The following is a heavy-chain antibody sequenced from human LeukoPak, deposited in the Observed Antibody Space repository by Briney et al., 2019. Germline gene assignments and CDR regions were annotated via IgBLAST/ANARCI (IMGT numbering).Heavy chain of an antibody. J-gene: IGHJ4*02. D-gene: IGHD3-22*01. CDR3: ARGGSSTMIAGTD. CDR2: VSHRGST. CDR1: GYSISNGYY. Sequence: SETLSLTCTVSGYSISNGYYWVWIRQTPGKGLEWIASVSHRGSTYYNPSLKSRVSISIDTSKNQFSLKVDSVTAADTAVYFCARGGSSTMIAGTDWGQGTLVTVSS. V-gene: IGHV4-38-2*02.